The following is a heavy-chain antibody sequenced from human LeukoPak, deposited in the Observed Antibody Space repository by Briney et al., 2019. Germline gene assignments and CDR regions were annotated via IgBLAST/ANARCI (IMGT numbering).Heavy chain of an antibody. D-gene: IGHD3-22*01. CDR3: ASTAFYDSSGPAFDI. Sequence: SQTLSLTCAISGDSVSGNSAAWNWIRQSPSRGLEWLGRTYYRSKWYNDYAVSVKSRITINPDTSKDQFSLQLNSVTPEDTAVYYCASTAFYDSSGPAFDIWGQGTMVTVSS. CDR2: TYYRSKWYN. V-gene: IGHV6-1*01. J-gene: IGHJ3*02. CDR1: GDSVSGNSAA.